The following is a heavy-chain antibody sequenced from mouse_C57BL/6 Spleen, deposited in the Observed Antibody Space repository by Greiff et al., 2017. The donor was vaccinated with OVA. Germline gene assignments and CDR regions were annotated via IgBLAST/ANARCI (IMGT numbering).Heavy chain of an antibody. CDR3: AAGYYYGSSPDY. D-gene: IGHD1-1*01. CDR2: IDPEDGVT. CDR1: CFSFTYSF. J-gene: IGHJ3*01. V-gene: IGHV14-2*01. Sequence: LQLQPSGAELVQPGSSVQLSCPASCFSFTYSFMPWVKHSPLHCLSWIGRIDPEDGVTKYAPKFQGKATITADTSSNTAYLQLSSLTSEDTAVYYCAAGYYYGSSPDYWGQGTLVTVSA.